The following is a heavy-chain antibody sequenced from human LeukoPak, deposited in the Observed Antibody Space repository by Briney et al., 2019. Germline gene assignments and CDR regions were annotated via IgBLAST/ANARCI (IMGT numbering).Heavy chain of an antibody. V-gene: IGHV4-4*01. Sequence: PPGTLSLTCAVSGDSLSYDNWWSWVRPPPGKGLEWIGETHHSGSYKYNPSLKRRVTLSVHKSKHPCSLSLSSVTAAQTAVYCYSLQHYFALAYWGQGTLVTVSS. CDR3: SLQHYFALAY. J-gene: IGHJ4*02. CDR1: GDSLSYDNW. D-gene: IGHD1-1*01. CDR2: THHSGSY.